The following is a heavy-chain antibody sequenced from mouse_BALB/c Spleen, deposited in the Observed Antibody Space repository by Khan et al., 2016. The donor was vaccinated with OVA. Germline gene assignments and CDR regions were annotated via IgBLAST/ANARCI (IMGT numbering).Heavy chain of an antibody. Sequence: QVQLKESGPGLVAPSQSLSITCTVSGFSLTSYGVNWVRQPPGKGLEWLGVIWGDGSTNYHSTLMSRLSISKDNSQSQVFLKLSSLQTDDTATYYCAKWGTANYHAMDYWGQGTSVTVSS. CDR1: GFSLTSYG. D-gene: IGHD1-2*01. CDR3: AKWGTANYHAMDY. V-gene: IGHV2-3*01. CDR2: IWGDGST. J-gene: IGHJ4*01.